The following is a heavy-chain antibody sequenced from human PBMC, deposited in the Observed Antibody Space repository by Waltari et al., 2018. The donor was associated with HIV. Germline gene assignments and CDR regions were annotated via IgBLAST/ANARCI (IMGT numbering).Heavy chain of an antibody. J-gene: IGHJ5*02. CDR2: LNYSGTT. CDR1: GGSIRSSCYY. D-gene: IGHD2-15*01. V-gene: IGHV4-39*01. Sequence: QLQLQESGPGLVKPSETLYLTCTVSGGSIRSSCYYWGGIRQPTGKGLDGIGSLNYSGTTYYNPSLKSRVTISVYTSKNQFSLKLSSVTAADTAVYYCARHDIVVVVAATRDLSHGDNWFDPWGQGTLVTVSS. CDR3: ARHDIVVVVAATRDLSHGDNWFDP.